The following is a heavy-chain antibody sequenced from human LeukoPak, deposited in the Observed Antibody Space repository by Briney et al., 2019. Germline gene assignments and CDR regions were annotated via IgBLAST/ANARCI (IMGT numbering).Heavy chain of an antibody. CDR1: RYTFTSYG. D-gene: IGHD3-16*02. CDR3: AREGDYVWGSYRLPLDY. J-gene: IGHJ4*02. CDR2: ISAYNGNT. V-gene: IGHV1-18*01. Sequence: ASVKVSCKASRYTFTSYGISWVRQAPGQGLEWMGWISAYNGNTNYAQKLQGKVTMTTYTSTSTAYMELRSLRSDDTAVYYCAREGDYVWGSYRLPLDYWGQGTLVTVS.